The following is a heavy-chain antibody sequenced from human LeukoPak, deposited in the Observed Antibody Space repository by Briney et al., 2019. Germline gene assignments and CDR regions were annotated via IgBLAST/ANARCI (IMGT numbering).Heavy chain of an antibody. CDR3: AGGLSMWNAMDV. V-gene: IGHV4-4*02. J-gene: IGHJ6*02. CDR2: IYQSGNT. CDR1: GASIRSSNW. D-gene: IGHD2/OR15-2a*01. Sequence: SETLSLTCVVSGASIRSSNWWSWVRRPPGKGLEWIGEIYQSGNTDYNPSLKSRVTISVDESKNQFSLKLSSVTAADAAVYYCAGGLSMWNAMDVWGRGTTVTVSS.